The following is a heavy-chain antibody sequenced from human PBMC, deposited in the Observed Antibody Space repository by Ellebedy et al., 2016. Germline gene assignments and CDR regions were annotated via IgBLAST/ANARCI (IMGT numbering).Heavy chain of an antibody. CDR3: ACLLVDSSGWYGDY. CDR1: GYTFTGYY. J-gene: IGHJ4*02. D-gene: IGHD6-19*01. V-gene: IGHV1-2*02. Sequence: ASVKVSCKASGYTFTGYYMHWVRQAPGQGLEWMGWINPNSGGTNYAQKFQGRVTMTRNTSISTVYMELRSLRSDDTAVYYCACLLVDSSGWYGDYWGQGTLVTVSS. CDR2: INPNSGGT.